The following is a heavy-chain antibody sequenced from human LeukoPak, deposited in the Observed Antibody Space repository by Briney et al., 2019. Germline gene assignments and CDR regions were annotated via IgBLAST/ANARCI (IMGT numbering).Heavy chain of an antibody. J-gene: IGHJ5*02. CDR2: INWNGGST. V-gene: IGHV3-20*04. Sequence: GGSLRHSCAASGFTFDDYGMSWVRQAPGKGLEWVSGINWNGGSTGYADSVKGRFTISRDNAKNSLYLQMNSLRAEDTALYYCARVGHSSGWYKGNWFDPWGQGTLVTVSS. CDR1: GFTFDDYG. D-gene: IGHD6-19*01. CDR3: ARVGHSSGWYKGNWFDP.